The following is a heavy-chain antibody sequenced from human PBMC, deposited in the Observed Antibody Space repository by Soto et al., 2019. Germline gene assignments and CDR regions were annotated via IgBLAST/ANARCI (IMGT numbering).Heavy chain of an antibody. D-gene: IGHD6-6*01. J-gene: IGHJ4*02. CDR3: TSLGSIAARPDY. V-gene: IGHV3-74*01. CDR1: GFTFSNYW. CDR2: IDSDGSNT. Sequence: GGSLRLSCVASGFTFSNYWMHWVRQTPGKGLVWVSRIDSDGSNTNYADPAKGRFTISRDNAKNTLYLQMNSLGDDDTAVYYCTSLGSIAARPDYWGQGTLVTVSS.